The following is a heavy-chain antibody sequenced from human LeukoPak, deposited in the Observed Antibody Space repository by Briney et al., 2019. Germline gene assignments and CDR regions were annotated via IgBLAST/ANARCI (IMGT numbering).Heavy chain of an antibody. CDR1: GYSISSGYY. J-gene: IGHJ4*02. Sequence: PSETLSLTCTVSGYSISSGYYWGWIRQPPGKGLEWIGEINHSGSTNYNPSLKSRVTISVDTSKNQFSLKLSSVAAADTAVYYCARGGRLGPAFLAYWGQGTLVTVSS. CDR2: INHSGST. V-gene: IGHV4-38-2*02. D-gene: IGHD3-16*01. CDR3: ARGGRLGPAFLAY.